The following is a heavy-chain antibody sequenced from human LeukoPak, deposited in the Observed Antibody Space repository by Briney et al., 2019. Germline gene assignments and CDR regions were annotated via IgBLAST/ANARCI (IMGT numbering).Heavy chain of an antibody. Sequence: GGSLRLSCAASGFTFSSYWMSWVRQAPGKGLEWVADIKQVGSEKYYVDSVKGRFTISRDNAKNSLYLQMNSLRAEDTAVYYCARDRKDFWSGYYTGTSWGFDYWGQGTLVTVSS. D-gene: IGHD3-3*01. CDR3: ARDRKDFWSGYYTGTSWGFDY. J-gene: IGHJ4*02. V-gene: IGHV3-7*01. CDR1: GFTFSSYW. CDR2: IKQVGSEK.